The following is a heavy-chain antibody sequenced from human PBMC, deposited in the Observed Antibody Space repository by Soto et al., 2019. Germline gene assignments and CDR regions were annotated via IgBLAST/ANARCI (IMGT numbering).Heavy chain of an antibody. Sequence: QVHLVQSGAEVKKPGASVKVSCKGSGYDFTTYGITWVRQAPGQGLEWMAWISAHNGNTDYAQKRQGRGTVTRDTSTSTAYMELRSLRSDDTAVYYCARGRYGDYWGQGALVTVSS. J-gene: IGHJ4*02. CDR1: GYDFTTYG. D-gene: IGHD1-1*01. CDR3: ARGRYGDY. V-gene: IGHV1-18*01. CDR2: ISAHNGNT.